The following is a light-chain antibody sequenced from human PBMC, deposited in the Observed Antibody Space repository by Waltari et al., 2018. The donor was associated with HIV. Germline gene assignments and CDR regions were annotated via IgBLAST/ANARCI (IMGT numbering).Light chain of an antibody. V-gene: IGKV1D-12*01. J-gene: IGKJ1*01. Sequence: DIQMTQSPSSVSASVGDRVTITCRASQDISTWLAWYQQKPGKAPNPLVSGPSYFESGVPSRFSGSESGATFTRTINSLQTEDFATYFCQQTNTFPWTFGQGTRVDIK. CDR3: QQTNTFPWT. CDR2: GPS. CDR1: QDISTW.